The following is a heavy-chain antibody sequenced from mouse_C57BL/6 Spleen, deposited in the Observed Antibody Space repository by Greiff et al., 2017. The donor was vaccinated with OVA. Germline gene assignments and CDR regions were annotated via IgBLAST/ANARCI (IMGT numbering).Heavy chain of an antibody. J-gene: IGHJ1*03. Sequence: VQLVESGAELVRPGASVTLSCKASGYTFTDYEMHWVKQTPVHGLEWIGAIDPETGGTAYNQKFKGKAILTADKSSSTAYMELRSLTSEDSAVYYCTRAVVARYFDVWGTGTTVTVSS. CDR1: GYTFTDYE. CDR2: IDPETGGT. V-gene: IGHV1-15*01. D-gene: IGHD1-1*01. CDR3: TRAVVARYFDV.